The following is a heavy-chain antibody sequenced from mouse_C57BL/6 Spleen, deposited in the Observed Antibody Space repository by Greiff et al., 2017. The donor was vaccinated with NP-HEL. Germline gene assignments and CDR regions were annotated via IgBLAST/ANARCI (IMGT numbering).Heavy chain of an antibody. V-gene: IGHV5-16*01. Sequence: EVQVVESEGGLVQPGSSMKLSCTASGFTFSDYYMAWVRQVPEKGLEWVANINYDGSSTYYLDSLKSRFIISRDNAKNILYLQMSSLKSEDTATYYCARDYWYFDVWGTGTTVTVSS. CDR1: GFTFSDYY. CDR3: ARDYWYFDV. J-gene: IGHJ1*03. CDR2: INYDGSST.